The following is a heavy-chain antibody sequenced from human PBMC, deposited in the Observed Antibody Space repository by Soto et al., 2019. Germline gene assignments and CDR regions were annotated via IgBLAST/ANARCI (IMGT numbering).Heavy chain of an antibody. V-gene: IGHV1-8*01. Sequence: QVQLVQSGAEVKKPGASVKVSCKASGYTFTSYDINWVRQATGQGLEWMGWMNPNSGKTGYAQKFQGRGTMTRNTSISTAYMQLSSLRSEDTAVYYCARERSAAGTGGFDPWGQGTLVTVSS. CDR2: MNPNSGKT. D-gene: IGHD6-13*01. J-gene: IGHJ5*02. CDR1: GYTFTSYD. CDR3: ARERSAAGTGGFDP.